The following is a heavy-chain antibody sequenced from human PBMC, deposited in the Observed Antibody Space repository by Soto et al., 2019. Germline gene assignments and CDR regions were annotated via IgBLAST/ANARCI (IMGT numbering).Heavy chain of an antibody. CDR2: IYPGDSDT. J-gene: IGHJ3*01. D-gene: IGHD2-15*01. V-gene: IGHV5-51*01. Sequence: GESLKISCKGSGYSFTSYWIGWVRQMPGKGLEWMGIIYPGDSDTRYSPSFQGQVTISADKSISTAYLQWSSLRDEDTAVYYCARVRSTVVTPLEGFDLWGQGTMVTVSS. CDR1: GYSFTSYW. CDR3: ARVRSTVVTPLEGFDL.